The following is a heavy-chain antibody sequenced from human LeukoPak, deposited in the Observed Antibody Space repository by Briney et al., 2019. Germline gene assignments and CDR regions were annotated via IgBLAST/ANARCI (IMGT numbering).Heavy chain of an antibody. Sequence: KSSETLSLTCAVSGDSISSDIWWNWVRQPPGKGLEWIGEIYHSGSTNYNPSLKSRVTISVDKSKNQFSLKLSSVTAADTAVYYCARISVAGTVSVDYWGQGTLVTVSS. J-gene: IGHJ4*02. CDR3: ARISVAGTVSVDY. D-gene: IGHD6-19*01. V-gene: IGHV4-4*02. CDR2: IYHSGST. CDR1: GDSISSDIW.